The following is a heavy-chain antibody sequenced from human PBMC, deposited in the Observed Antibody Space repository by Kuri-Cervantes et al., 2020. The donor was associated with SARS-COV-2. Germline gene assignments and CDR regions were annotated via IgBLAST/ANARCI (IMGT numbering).Heavy chain of an antibody. CDR1: GVTFSSYA. V-gene: IGHV3-23*01. Sequence: GESLKISCAASGVTFSSYAMSWVRQAPGKGLEWVSAISGSGGSTYYADSVKGRFTISRDNSKNTLYLQMNSIRAEDTAVYYCANEVAARPGTPFDYWGQGTLVTVSS. CDR3: ANEVAARPGTPFDY. D-gene: IGHD6-6*01. CDR2: ISGSGGST. J-gene: IGHJ4*02.